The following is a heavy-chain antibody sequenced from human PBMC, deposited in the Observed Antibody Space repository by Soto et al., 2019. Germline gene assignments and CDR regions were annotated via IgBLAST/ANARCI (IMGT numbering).Heavy chain of an antibody. V-gene: IGHV1-18*01. D-gene: IGHD6-19*01. CDR2: ISAYNGNT. Sequence: ASVKVSCKASGYTFTSYGISWVRQAPGQGLEWMGWISAYNGNTNYAQKLQGRVTMTTDTSTSTAYMELRSLRSDDTAVYYCAVAVAGLGGYYYYYGMDVWGQGTTVTVSS. CDR3: AVAVAGLGGYYYYYGMDV. J-gene: IGHJ6*02. CDR1: GYTFTSYG.